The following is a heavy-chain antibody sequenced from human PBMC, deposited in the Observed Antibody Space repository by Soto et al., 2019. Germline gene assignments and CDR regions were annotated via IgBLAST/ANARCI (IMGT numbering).Heavy chain of an antibody. CDR2: ISGSGGST. D-gene: IGHD6-19*01. V-gene: IGHV3-23*01. CDR1: GFTFSSYA. Sequence: GGSLRLSCAASGFTFSSYAMSWVRQAPGKGLEWVSAISGSGGSTYYADSVKGRFTISRDNSKNTLYLQMNSLRAEDTAVYYCAKRNQWLGKKYYFDYWGQGTLVTVSS. J-gene: IGHJ4*02. CDR3: AKRNQWLGKKYYFDY.